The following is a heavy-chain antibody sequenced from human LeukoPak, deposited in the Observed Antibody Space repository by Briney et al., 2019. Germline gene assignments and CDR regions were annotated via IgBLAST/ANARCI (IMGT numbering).Heavy chain of an antibody. D-gene: IGHD6-19*01. V-gene: IGHV4-39*01. CDR1: GGSISSSSYY. CDR3: ARARIAVAGTDY. Sequence: SETLSLTCTVSGGSISSSSYYWGWIRQPPGKGLEWIGSIYYSGSTYYNPSLKSRVTISVDTSKNQFSLKLSSVTAADTAVYYCARARIAVAGTDYWGQRTLVTVSS. J-gene: IGHJ4*02. CDR2: IYYSGST.